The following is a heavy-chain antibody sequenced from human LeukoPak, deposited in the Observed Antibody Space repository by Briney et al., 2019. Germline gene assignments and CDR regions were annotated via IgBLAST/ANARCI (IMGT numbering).Heavy chain of an antibody. Sequence: GGSLRLSCAAPGFTFSNAWMSWVRQAPGKGLEWVGRIKSKTDGGTTDYAAPVKGRFTISRDDSKNTLYLQMNSLKTEDTAVYYCTTELGKYCSITRRGAAPTCKDVWGQGTTVTVSS. D-gene: IGHD2-2*01. CDR2: IKSKTDGGTT. CDR1: GFTFSNAW. CDR3: TTELGKYCSITRRGAAPTCKDV. J-gene: IGHJ6*02. V-gene: IGHV3-15*01.